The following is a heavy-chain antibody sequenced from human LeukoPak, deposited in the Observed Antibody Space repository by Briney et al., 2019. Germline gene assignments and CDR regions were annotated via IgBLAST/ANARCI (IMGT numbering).Heavy chain of an antibody. J-gene: IGHJ3*02. CDR1: GGTFSSYA. D-gene: IGHD4-11*01. Sequence: ASVKLSCKASGGTFSSYAISWVRQAPGQRLEWMGGIIPIFGTANCAQKFQGRVTITADESTSTDYMELSSLRSEDTAVYYCARDIPSGYDYSNYREEAFDIWGQGTMVTVSS. CDR2: IIPIFGTA. CDR3: ARDIPSGYDYSNYREEAFDI. V-gene: IGHV1-69*01.